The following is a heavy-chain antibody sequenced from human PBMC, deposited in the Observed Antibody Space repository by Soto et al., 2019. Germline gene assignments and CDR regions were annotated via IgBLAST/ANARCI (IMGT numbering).Heavy chain of an antibody. V-gene: IGHV1-18*01. J-gene: IGHJ6*02. Sequence: ASVKVSCKASGYTFTSYGISWVRQAPGQGLEWMGWISAYNGNTNYAQKLQGRVTMTTDTSTSTAYMELRSLRSDDTAVYYCARVQYYDFWGGYGMDVWGQGTTVTVSS. D-gene: IGHD3-3*01. CDR1: GYTFTSYG. CDR2: ISAYNGNT. CDR3: ARVQYYDFWGGYGMDV.